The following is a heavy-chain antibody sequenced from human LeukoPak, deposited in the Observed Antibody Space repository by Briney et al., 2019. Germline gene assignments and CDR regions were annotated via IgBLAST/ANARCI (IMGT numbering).Heavy chain of an antibody. CDR1: GFTFSSYA. CDR3: AKQARFLEWLLYYFDY. D-gene: IGHD3-3*01. Sequence: GGSLGLSCAASGFTFSSYAMRCGRQAPGKGLEWVSAISGSGGSTYYADSVNGRFTIPRDNSKNTLDLQMNSLRAEDTAVYYCAKQARFLEWLLYYFDYWGQGTLVTVSS. V-gene: IGHV3-23*01. J-gene: IGHJ4*02. CDR2: ISGSGGST.